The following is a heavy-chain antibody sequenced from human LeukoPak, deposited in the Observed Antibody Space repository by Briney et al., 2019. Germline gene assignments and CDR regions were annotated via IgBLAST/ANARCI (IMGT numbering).Heavy chain of an antibody. Sequence: GASLQISCKGSGYSFTSYWICWGRPLPGRGLEWMGIIYPGDSDARYSPSFQGQVTISADKSISTAYLQWTSLKASDTAIYYCARSPRKYWYFDLWGRGTLVTVSS. CDR2: IYPGDSDA. J-gene: IGHJ2*01. CDR3: ARSPRKYWYFDL. V-gene: IGHV5-51*01. CDR1: GYSFTSYW.